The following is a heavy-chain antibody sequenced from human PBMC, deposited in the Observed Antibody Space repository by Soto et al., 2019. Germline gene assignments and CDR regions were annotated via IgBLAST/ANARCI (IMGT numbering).Heavy chain of an antibody. CDR1: GFSVSRNY. J-gene: IGHJ4*02. Sequence: QLVETGGGLIQPGTSLTLSCAASGFSVSRNYMTWVRQAPGKGLEWVSVVYSGGATFYADSVKGRFILSRDDSQTTMYLQMNNLRAEDTAVYYCARVPGRLWGRGTLVTVAS. V-gene: IGHV3-53*02. D-gene: IGHD3-10*01. CDR3: ARVPGRL. CDR2: VYSGGAT.